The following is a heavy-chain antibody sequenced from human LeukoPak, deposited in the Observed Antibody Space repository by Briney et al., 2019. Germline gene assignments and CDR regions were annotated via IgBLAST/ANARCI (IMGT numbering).Heavy chain of an antibody. CDR3: ARQLYGSDY. J-gene: IGHJ4*02. CDR2: VNHSGYT. Sequence: PSETLSLTCDVSGVSFSTYYWSSIRQSPEKGLEWIGEVNHSGYTNLNPSLKSRVTISVDTSKNQFSLKLSSVTAADTAVYYCARQLYGSDYWGQGTLVTVSS. V-gene: IGHV4-34*01. CDR1: GVSFSTYY. D-gene: IGHD4-17*01.